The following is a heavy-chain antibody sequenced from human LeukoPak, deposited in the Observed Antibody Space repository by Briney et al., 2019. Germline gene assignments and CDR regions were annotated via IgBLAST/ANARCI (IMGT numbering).Heavy chain of an antibody. CDR3: ARLRGAMTPVTSDFDY. CDR2: GFYSARA. Sequence: SETLSLTCTVSGGSISGSSYYWAWIRQPPGKGLEWIGSGFYSARAYYNPSLKSRVTISVDTSKNQFSLNLSSVTAADTAVYYCARLRGAMTPVTSDFDYWGQGTLVTVSS. J-gene: IGHJ4*02. V-gene: IGHV4-39*01. CDR1: GGSISGSSYY. D-gene: IGHD4-17*01.